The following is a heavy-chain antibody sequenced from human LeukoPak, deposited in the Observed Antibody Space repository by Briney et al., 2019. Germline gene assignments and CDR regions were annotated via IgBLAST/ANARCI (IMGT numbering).Heavy chain of an antibody. CDR2: IYSGGST. J-gene: IGHJ4*02. V-gene: IGHV3-53*01. D-gene: IGHD3-10*01. Sequence: PGGSLRLSCAASGFTVSSNYMSWVRQAPGKGLEWVSVIYSGGSTYYADSVKGRFTISRDNSKNTLYLQMNSLRAEDTAVYYCAKGGGWFGELSSFLDYWGQGTLVTVSS. CDR1: GFTVSSNY. CDR3: AKGGGWFGELSSFLDY.